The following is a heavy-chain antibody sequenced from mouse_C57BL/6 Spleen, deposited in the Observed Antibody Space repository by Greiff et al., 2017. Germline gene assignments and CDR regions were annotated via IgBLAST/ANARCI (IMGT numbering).Heavy chain of an antibody. CDR1: GFSLTSYG. J-gene: IGHJ4*01. V-gene: IGHV2-2*01. Sequence: QVHVKQSGPGLVQPSQSLSITCTVSGFSLTSYGVHWVRQSPGKGLEWLGVIWSGGSTDYNAAFISRLSISKDNSKSQVFFKMNSLQADDTAIYYCARNRGYDYDDAMDYWGQGTSVTVSS. CDR3: ARNRGYDYDDAMDY. CDR2: IWSGGST. D-gene: IGHD2-4*01.